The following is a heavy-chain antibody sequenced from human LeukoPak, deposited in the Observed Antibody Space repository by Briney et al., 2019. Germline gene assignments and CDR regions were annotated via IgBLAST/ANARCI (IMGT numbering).Heavy chain of an antibody. CDR2: INPNIGGT. CDR1: GYTFTGYN. J-gene: IGHJ4*02. Sequence: ASLKVSCKASGYTFTGYNMHWVRQAPGQGLGWMGWINPNIGGTNYAQKFQGRVTMTRDTSISTAYMELSRRRSEDTAVYYCARAGILTGYYAADYWGQGTLVTVSS. CDR3: ARAGILTGYYAADY. D-gene: IGHD3-9*01. V-gene: IGHV1-2*02.